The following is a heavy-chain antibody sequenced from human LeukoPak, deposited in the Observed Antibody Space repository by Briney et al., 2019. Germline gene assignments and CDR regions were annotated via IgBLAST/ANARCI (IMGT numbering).Heavy chain of an antibody. J-gene: IGHJ5*02. D-gene: IGHD3-3*01. CDR2: IYYSGST. V-gene: IGHV4-39*01. CDR3: ARIPRGGIWSIRFDP. Sequence: PSETLSLTCTVSGGSISSSSYYWGWIRQPPGKGLEWIGSIYYSGSTYYNPSVKSRVTIFVDTSKNQFSLKLSSVTAADTAVYYCARIPRGGIWSIRFDPWGQGTLVTVSS. CDR1: GGSISSSSYY.